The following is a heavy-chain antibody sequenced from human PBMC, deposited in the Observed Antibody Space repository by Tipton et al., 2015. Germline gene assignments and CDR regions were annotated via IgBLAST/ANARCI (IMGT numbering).Heavy chain of an antibody. CDR2: INGDGSST. Sequence: SLRLSCAASGFKFSSYWMHWVRQAPGKGLVWVARINGDGSSTTYADSVKGRFTISRDTANKSLHLQMNSLRPDDSAVYYCAKEAPGDLSGTFDSWGQGIPVSVSS. J-gene: IGHJ4*02. V-gene: IGHV3-74*01. CDR3: AKEAPGDLSGTFDS. CDR1: GFKFSSYW. D-gene: IGHD1-26*01.